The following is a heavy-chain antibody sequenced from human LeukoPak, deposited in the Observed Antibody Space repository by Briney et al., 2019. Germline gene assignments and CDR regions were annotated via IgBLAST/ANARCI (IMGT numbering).Heavy chain of an antibody. CDR2: IKEDGREK. CDR1: GFRFSSFS. D-gene: IGHD5-12*01. V-gene: IGHV3-7*01. CDR3: ARDLNSGLDY. Sequence: GGSLRLSCEASGFRFSSFSMNWVRQAPGKGLEWLADIKEDGREKNYVDSVKGRFTISRDNAKNSVYLQMNSLRVEDTAMYYCARDLNSGLDYWGQGTLVTVSS. J-gene: IGHJ4*02.